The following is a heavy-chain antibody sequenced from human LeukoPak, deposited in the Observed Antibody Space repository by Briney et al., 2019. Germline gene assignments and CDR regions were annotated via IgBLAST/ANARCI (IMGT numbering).Heavy chain of an antibody. Sequence: QPGGSLRLSCAASGFTFSTYTMNWVRQAPGKGLEWISYISSSSSTIYYADSVKGRFTISRDNAKSTVYLQMNSLRAEDTAVYYCAMRFDYWGQGTLVTVSS. V-gene: IGHV3-48*04. CDR2: ISSSSSTI. CDR1: GFTFSTYT. J-gene: IGHJ4*02. CDR3: AMRFDY. D-gene: IGHD3-10*01.